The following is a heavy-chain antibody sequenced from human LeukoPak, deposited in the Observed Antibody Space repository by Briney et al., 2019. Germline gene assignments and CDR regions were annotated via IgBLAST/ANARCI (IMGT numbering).Heavy chain of an antibody. V-gene: IGHV5-51*01. D-gene: IGHD1-14*01. CDR3: ARQGKITGRRNWFDP. CDR2: IYPDDSDT. Sequence: RGESLKISCKTSGFSFTNYWIGWVRQMPGKGLEWMGIIYPDDSDTRCSPSFQGQVTISADKSISTAYLQWSSLKASDTAMYFCARQGKITGRRNWFDPWGQGTLVTVSS. CDR1: GFSFTNYW. J-gene: IGHJ5*02.